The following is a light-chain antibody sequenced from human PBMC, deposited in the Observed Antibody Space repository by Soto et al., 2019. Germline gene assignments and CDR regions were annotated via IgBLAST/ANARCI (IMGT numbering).Light chain of an antibody. Sequence: EIVMTQSPASLSVSPGERATLSCRASQSVSTNLAWYQQKVGQAPRLLIYGAFTRATGIPARLSGGGSGTEFTLTIDSLQSEDFAVYYCQQYNDWLELTFGGGTKVEIK. J-gene: IGKJ4*01. CDR2: GAF. CDR3: QQYNDWLELT. V-gene: IGKV3-15*01. CDR1: QSVSTN.